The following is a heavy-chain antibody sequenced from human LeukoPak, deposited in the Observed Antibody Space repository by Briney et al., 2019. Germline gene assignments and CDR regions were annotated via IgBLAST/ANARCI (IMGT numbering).Heavy chain of an antibody. Sequence: GGSLRLSCAASGFTFSSYAMSWVRLAPGKGLEWVSAISGSGGSTYYADSVKGRFTISRDNSKNTLYLQMNSLRAEDTAVYYCAKREGQWYYHYGMDIWGQGTTVTVSS. J-gene: IGHJ6*02. CDR3: AKREGQWYYHYGMDI. D-gene: IGHD6-19*01. CDR2: ISGSGGST. V-gene: IGHV3-23*01. CDR1: GFTFSSYA.